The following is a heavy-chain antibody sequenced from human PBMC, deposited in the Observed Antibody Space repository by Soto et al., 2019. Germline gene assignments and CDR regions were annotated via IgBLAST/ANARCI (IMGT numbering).Heavy chain of an antibody. V-gene: IGHV3-7*01. CDR3: ARIASAGRGWDV. CDR1: GFTFSSYW. D-gene: IGHD6-13*01. CDR2: IKQDGSEK. Sequence: EVQLVESGGGLVQPGGSLRLSCAASGFTFSSYWMSWVRQAPVKGLEWVGNIKQDGSEKNYVDFMEGRFIISRDNAENSLYLQMNILRAEDTAVYYCARIASAGRGWDVWGQGTTVVVSS. J-gene: IGHJ6*02.